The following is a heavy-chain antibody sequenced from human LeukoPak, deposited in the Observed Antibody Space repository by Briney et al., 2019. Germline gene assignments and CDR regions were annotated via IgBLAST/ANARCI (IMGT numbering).Heavy chain of an antibody. J-gene: IGHJ2*01. D-gene: IGHD3-22*01. CDR3: ARGVSMIVVVIHDWYFDL. V-gene: IGHV4-39*01. CDR1: GGSISSSSYY. CDR2: IYYSGRT. Sequence: SETLSLTCSVSGGSISSSSYYWGWIRQPPGKGLEWIGNIYYSGRTYYNPSLKSRVTISVDTSKNQFSLKLSSVTATDTAVYYCARGVSMIVVVIHDWYFDLWGRGTLVTVSS.